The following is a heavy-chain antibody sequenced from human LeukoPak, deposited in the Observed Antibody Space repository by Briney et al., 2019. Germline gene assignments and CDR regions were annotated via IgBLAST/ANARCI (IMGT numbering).Heavy chain of an antibody. CDR2: ISAYNGNT. D-gene: IGHD3-9*01. J-gene: IGHJ4*02. V-gene: IGHV1-18*01. CDR1: GYTFTSYG. CDR3: ARAKKYYDILTALSRAYFDY. Sequence: GASVKVSCKASGYTFTSYGISWVRQAPGHGLEWMGWISAYNGNTNYAQKLQGRVTITTDTSTITAYMELRSLRSDDTAVYYCARAKKYYDILTALSRAYFDYWGQGTLVTVSS.